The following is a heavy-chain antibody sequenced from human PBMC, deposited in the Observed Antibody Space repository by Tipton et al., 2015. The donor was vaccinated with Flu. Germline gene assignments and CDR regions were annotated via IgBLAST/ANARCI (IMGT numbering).Heavy chain of an antibody. CDR3: ARGEGLHDAFDI. CDR2: ISSSSSYI. Sequence: TASGFTFSSYSMNWVRQAPGKGLEWVSSISSSSSYIYYADSVKGRFTISRDNAKNSLYLQMNSLRAEDTAVYYCARGEGLHDAFDIWGQGTMVTVSS. V-gene: IGHV3-21*01. CDR1: GFTFSSYS. J-gene: IGHJ3*02.